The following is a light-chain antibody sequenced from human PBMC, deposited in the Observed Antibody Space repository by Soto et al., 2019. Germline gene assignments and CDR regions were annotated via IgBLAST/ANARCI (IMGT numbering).Light chain of an antibody. Sequence: QSVLTQPASVSGFPGQSITISCAGTSNDFGGYTYVSWYQQHPGKAPKLMIYDVSNRPSGVSNRFSGSKSGNTASLTISGLQAEDEADYYCTSYTSSSTPYVFGGGTKVTVL. CDR3: TSYTSSSTPYV. CDR2: DVS. CDR1: SNDFGGYTY. V-gene: IGLV2-14*01. J-gene: IGLJ1*01.